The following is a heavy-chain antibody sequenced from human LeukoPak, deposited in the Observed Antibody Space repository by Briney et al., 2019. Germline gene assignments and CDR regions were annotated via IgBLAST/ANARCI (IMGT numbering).Heavy chain of an antibody. CDR1: GYSISSGYY. Sequence: SETLSLTCAVPGYSISSGYYWGWIRQPPGKGLEWIGSIYHSGSTYYNPSLKSRVTISVDTSKNQFSLKLSSVTAADTAVYYCARLWELWAFDIWGQGTMVTVSS. J-gene: IGHJ3*02. V-gene: IGHV4-38-2*01. CDR2: IYHSGST. CDR3: ARLWELWAFDI. D-gene: IGHD1-26*01.